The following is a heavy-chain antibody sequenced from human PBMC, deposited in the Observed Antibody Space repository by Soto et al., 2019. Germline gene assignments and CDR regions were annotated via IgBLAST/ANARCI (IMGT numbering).Heavy chain of an antibody. CDR1: GYTFTGYY. CDR3: ARDRAAAGTYYYYGMDV. CDR2: IKPNSGGI. V-gene: IGHV1-2*02. Sequence: ASVKVSCKASGYTFTGYYIHWVRQAPGQGLEWMGWIKPNSGGINYAQKLQGRVTMTTDTSTSTAYMELRSLRSDDTAVYYCARDRAAAGTYYYYGMDVWGQGTTVTV. J-gene: IGHJ6*02. D-gene: IGHD6-13*01.